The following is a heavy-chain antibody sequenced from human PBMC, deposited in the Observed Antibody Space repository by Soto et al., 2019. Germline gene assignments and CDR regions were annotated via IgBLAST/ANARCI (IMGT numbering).Heavy chain of an antibody. CDR1: GFNVSGVF. D-gene: IGHD1-26*01. Sequence: GGSLRLSCEATGFNVSGVFMTWVRQAPGKGLEWVSVIYSGERAYYSDSVKGRFTISRDSSKNTLLLQLNRLRVEDTAVYYCATRDAAYYYGMNVWGQGTTVTVSS. CDR3: ATRDAAYYYGMNV. J-gene: IGHJ6*02. V-gene: IGHV3-53*01. CDR2: IYSGERA.